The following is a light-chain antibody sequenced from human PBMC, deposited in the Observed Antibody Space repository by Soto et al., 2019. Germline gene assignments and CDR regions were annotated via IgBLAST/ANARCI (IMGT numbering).Light chain of an antibody. CDR2: AAA. V-gene: IGKV1-12*01. Sequence: DVQMTQSPSSVSASVVDRFTITCLASQGISSWLAWYQQKPLKATKPLIYAAASLQSGVPSRFSGSGSGTDFTLTISSLQPEDFATDYYQRANSFPQPWTFGQGTKVDIK. J-gene: IGKJ1*01. CDR1: QGISSW. CDR3: QRANSFPQPWT.